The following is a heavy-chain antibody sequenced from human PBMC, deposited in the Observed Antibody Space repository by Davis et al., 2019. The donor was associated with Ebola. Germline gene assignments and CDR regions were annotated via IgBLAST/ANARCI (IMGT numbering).Heavy chain of an antibody. CDR3: ARDPEPIKVPAATWGWFDP. J-gene: IGHJ5*02. CDR2: IIPIFGTA. CDR1: GGTFSSYA. V-gene: IGHV1-69*13. D-gene: IGHD2-2*01. Sequence: SVKVSCKASGGTFSSYAISWVRQAPGQGLEWMGGIIPIFGTANYAQKFQGRVTITADESTSTAYMELSSLRSEDTAVYYCARDPEPIKVPAATWGWFDPWGQGTLVTVSS.